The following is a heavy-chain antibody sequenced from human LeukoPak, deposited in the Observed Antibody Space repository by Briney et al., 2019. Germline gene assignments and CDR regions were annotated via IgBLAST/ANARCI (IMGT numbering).Heavy chain of an antibody. CDR1: GYTFTSYD. Sequence: GASVKVSCKASGYTFTSYDINWVRQAPGQGLEWMGWMNPNSGNTGYAQKFQGRVTMTRNTPISTAYMELSSLRSEDTAVYSCATGYPPDSSGWYSLYYYYGMDVWGQGTTVTVSS. CDR2: MNPNSGNT. D-gene: IGHD6-19*01. V-gene: IGHV1-8*01. CDR3: ATGYPPDSSGWYSLYYYYGMDV. J-gene: IGHJ6*02.